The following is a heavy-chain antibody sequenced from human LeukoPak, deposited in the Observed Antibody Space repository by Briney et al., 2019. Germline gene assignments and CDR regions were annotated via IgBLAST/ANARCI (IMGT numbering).Heavy chain of an antibody. CDR2: IKQDGSER. Sequence: GESLRLSCAASGFTFNKFYMGWVRQAPGKGLEWVANIKQDGSERSYVDSVKGRSTISRDNAKNSLYLQLDSLRAEDTAVYYCARENYWKFDYWGQGTLVTVSS. J-gene: IGHJ4*02. D-gene: IGHD1-1*01. V-gene: IGHV3-7*05. CDR1: GFTFNKFY. CDR3: ARENYWKFDY.